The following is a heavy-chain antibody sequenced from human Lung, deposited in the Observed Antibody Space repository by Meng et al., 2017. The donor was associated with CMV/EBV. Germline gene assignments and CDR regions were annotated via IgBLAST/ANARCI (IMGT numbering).Heavy chain of an antibody. Sequence: GESLKISCTASGFTFSTYAMSWVRQAPGKGLEWVSGISGSGVSTYYAGSVKGRFTISRDNSKNTLYLQMNSLRAEDTAIYYCATVLTLGERSDWGQGTLVTVSS. V-gene: IGHV3-23*01. CDR2: ISGSGVST. CDR3: ATVLTLGERSD. J-gene: IGHJ4*02. CDR1: GFTFSTYA. D-gene: IGHD3-16*01.